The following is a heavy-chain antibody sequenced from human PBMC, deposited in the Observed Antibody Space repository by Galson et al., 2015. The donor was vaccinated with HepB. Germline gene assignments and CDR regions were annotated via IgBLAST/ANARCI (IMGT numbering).Heavy chain of an antibody. CDR2: INPNSGGT. CDR1: GYTFTGSY. Sequence: SVKVSCKASGYTFTGSYMHWVRQAPGQGLEWMGWINPNSGGTNYAQKFQGRVTMTRDTSISTAYMELSRLRSDDTAVYYCARKRDLVYSSGWPWDLAGDLEAFDIWGQGTMVTVSS. D-gene: IGHD6-19*01. V-gene: IGHV1-2*02. CDR3: ARKRDLVYSSGWPWDLAGDLEAFDI. J-gene: IGHJ3*02.